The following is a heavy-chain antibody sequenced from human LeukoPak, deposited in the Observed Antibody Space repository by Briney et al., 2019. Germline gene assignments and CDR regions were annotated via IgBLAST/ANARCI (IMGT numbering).Heavy chain of an antibody. V-gene: IGHV1-69*13. Sequence: SVKVSCKASGGTSSSYAISWVRQAPGQGLEWMGGIIPIFGTANYAQKFQGRVTITADESTSTAYMELSCLRSEDTAVYYCARTDIAAAGNWFDPWGQGTLVTVSS. CDR3: ARTDIAAAGNWFDP. D-gene: IGHD6-13*01. CDR2: IIPIFGTA. CDR1: GGTSSSYA. J-gene: IGHJ5*02.